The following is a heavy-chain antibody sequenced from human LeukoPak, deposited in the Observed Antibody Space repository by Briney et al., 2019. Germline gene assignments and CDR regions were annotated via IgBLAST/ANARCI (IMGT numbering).Heavy chain of an antibody. Sequence: GGSLRLSCAASGFTVSSNYMSWVRQAPGKGLEWVSVIYSGGSTYYADSVKGRFTISRDNAKNSLYLQMNSLRVEDTAMYYCARDGLRRPPTPYCGGDCPLDYWGQGTLVSVSS. CDR3: ARDGLRRPPTPYCGGDCPLDY. V-gene: IGHV3-53*01. J-gene: IGHJ4*02. CDR2: IYSGGST. D-gene: IGHD2-21*02. CDR1: GFTVSSNY.